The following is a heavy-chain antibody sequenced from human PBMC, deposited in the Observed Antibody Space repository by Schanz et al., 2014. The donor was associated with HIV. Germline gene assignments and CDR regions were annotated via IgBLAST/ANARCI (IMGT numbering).Heavy chain of an antibody. CDR2: ISWNSGNI. CDR3: ARESNGAFDL. J-gene: IGHJ2*01. CDR1: GFTFSNDW. Sequence: EVQLVESGGGLVQPGGSLRLSCAASGFTFSNDWMHWVRQAPGKGLVWVSGISWNSGNIGYADSVKGRFTISRDNAKNSLYLQMNSLRAEESAVFYCARESNGAFDLWGRGTLVTVSS. V-gene: IGHV3-74*01.